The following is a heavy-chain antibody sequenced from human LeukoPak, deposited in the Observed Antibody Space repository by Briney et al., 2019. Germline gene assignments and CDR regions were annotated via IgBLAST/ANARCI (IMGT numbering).Heavy chain of an antibody. J-gene: IGHJ6*04. CDR2: INHSGST. CDR1: GGSFSGYY. CDR3: ARLRSGQLVTVMDV. Sequence: SSETLSLTSAVYGGSFSGYYWSWIRQPPGKGLEWIGEINHSGSTNYNPSLKSRVTISVDTSKNQFSLKLSSVTAADTAVYYCARLRSGQLVTVMDVWGKGTTVTVYS. V-gene: IGHV4-34*01. D-gene: IGHD6-6*01.